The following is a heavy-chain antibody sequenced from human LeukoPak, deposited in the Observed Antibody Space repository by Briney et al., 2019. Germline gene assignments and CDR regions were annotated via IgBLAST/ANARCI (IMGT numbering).Heavy chain of an antibody. J-gene: IGHJ4*02. D-gene: IGHD6-6*01. CDR2: IKQDGSEK. Sequence: PGGSLRLSCADSGFTFSSFWMSRVRQAPGKGLEWVANIKQDGSEKYYVDSVKGRFTISRDNAKNSLYLQMNSLRAEDTAVYYCAREGTSSSPTFDYWGQGTLVTVSS. V-gene: IGHV3-7*01. CDR1: GFTFSSFW. CDR3: AREGTSSSPTFDY.